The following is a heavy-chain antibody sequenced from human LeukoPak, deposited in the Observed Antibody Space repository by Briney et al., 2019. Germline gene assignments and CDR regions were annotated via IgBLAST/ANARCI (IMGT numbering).Heavy chain of an antibody. CDR1: GFTFSSYG. CDR3: AKDPSRGYSYDF. V-gene: IGHV3-23*01. Sequence: GGSLRLSCAASGFTFSSYGMSWVRQAPGKGLEWVSAISGNGGRTDYADSVKGRFTISRDNSKNTLYLQVNSLRAEDTAIYYCAKDPSRGYSYDFWGQGTLVTVSS. D-gene: IGHD5-18*01. CDR2: ISGNGGRT. J-gene: IGHJ4*02.